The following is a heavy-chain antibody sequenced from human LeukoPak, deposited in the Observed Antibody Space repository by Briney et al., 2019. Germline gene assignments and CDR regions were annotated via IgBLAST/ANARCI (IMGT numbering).Heavy chain of an antibody. CDR3: ACNSGYSSGWYDFDY. D-gene: IGHD6-19*01. CDR1: GGSISSSSYY. Sequence: SETLSLTCTVSGGSISSSSYYWGWIRQPPGKGLEWIGSIYYSGSTYYNPSLKSRVTISEDTSKNQFSLKLSSVTAADTAVYYCACNSGYSSGWYDFDYWGQGTLVTVSS. J-gene: IGHJ4*02. CDR2: IYYSGST. V-gene: IGHV4-39*01.